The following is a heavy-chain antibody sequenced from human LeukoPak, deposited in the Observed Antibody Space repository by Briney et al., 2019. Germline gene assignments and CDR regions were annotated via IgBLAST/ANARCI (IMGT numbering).Heavy chain of an antibody. Sequence: EASVKVSCKASGGSFSSYAFSWVRQAPGQGLEWMGRIIPTIEMTNYAQKFQGRVTITADKSTTTVYMELTSLRSEDTAVYYCALAADATRGFMYYGMDVWGQGATVTVSS. V-gene: IGHV1-69*04. CDR1: GGSFSSYA. J-gene: IGHJ6*02. CDR3: ALAADATRGFMYYGMDV. D-gene: IGHD6-13*01. CDR2: IIPTIEMT.